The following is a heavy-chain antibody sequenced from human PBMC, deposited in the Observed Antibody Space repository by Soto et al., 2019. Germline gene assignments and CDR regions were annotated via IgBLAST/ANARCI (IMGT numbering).Heavy chain of an antibody. CDR1: GFTFVSYG. J-gene: IGHJ4*02. D-gene: IGHD5-18*01. CDR3: AKDGMSTAIVDY. V-gene: IGHV3-23*01. CDR2: ISGPGGST. Sequence: GSLRLSCAASGFTFVSYGMSWVRQAPGKGLEWVSAISGPGGSTYYADSVKGRFTISRDNSKNTLFLQMNSLRAEDTAMYFCAKDGMSTAIVDYWGQGTLVTVSS.